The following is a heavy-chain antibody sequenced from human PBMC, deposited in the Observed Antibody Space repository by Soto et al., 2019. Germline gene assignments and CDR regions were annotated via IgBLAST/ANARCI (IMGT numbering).Heavy chain of an antibody. CDR3: ARALVLVPAATY. Sequence: QVQLQESGPGLVKPSETLSLTCTVSGGSVSSGSYYWSWIRQPPGKGLEWIGYIYYSGSTNYNPSLKSRVTISVGTSKNQFSLKLSSVTAADTAVYYCARALVLVPAATYWGQGTLVTVSS. CDR1: GGSVSSGSYY. V-gene: IGHV4-61*01. CDR2: IYYSGST. J-gene: IGHJ4*02. D-gene: IGHD2-2*01.